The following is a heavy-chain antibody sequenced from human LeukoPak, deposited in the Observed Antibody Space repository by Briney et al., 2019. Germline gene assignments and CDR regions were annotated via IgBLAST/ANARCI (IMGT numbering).Heavy chain of an antibody. V-gene: IGHV3-66*02. CDR3: ARWGLGEMHAFDI. D-gene: IGHD5-24*01. J-gene: IGHJ3*02. CDR1: RFTDSKNY. CDR2: IYSGGST. Sequence: PGGSLRLSRAASRFTDSKNYKSWVRHARGRGWEWISVIYSGGSTYYADSVKGRFTISRDNSKNTLYLQMNNLRSEDTAVYYCARWGLGEMHAFDIWGQGTMVTVSS.